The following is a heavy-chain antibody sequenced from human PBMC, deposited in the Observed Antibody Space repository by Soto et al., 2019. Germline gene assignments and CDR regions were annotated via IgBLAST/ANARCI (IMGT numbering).Heavy chain of an antibody. CDR1: GGSFSGYY. V-gene: IGHV4-34*01. D-gene: IGHD2-2*03. CDR2: INHSGST. Sequence: SETLSLTCAVYGGSFSGYYWSWIRQPPGKGLEWIGEINHSGSTNYNPSLKSRVTISVDTSKNQFSLKLSSVTAADTAVYYCARAKLDIVVAHAVNWFDPWGQGTLVTVSS. CDR3: ARAKLDIVVAHAVNWFDP. J-gene: IGHJ5*02.